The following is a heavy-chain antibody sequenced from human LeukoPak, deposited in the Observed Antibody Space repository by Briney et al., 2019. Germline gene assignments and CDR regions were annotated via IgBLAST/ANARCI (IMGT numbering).Heavy chain of an antibody. Sequence: GGSLRLSCAASGFTFSSYWMSWVRQAPGKGLEWVANIKQDGSEKYYVDSVQGRFTISRDNAEDSVYLQMNSLRVEDTAVYYCARTYDFGVGPPGDAFDNWGQGTLVTVSS. D-gene: IGHD3-3*01. J-gene: IGHJ3*02. V-gene: IGHV3-7*01. CDR3: ARTYDFGVGPPGDAFDN. CDR1: GFTFSSYW. CDR2: IKQDGSEK.